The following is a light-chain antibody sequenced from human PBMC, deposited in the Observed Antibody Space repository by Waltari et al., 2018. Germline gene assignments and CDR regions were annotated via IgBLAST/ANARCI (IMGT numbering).Light chain of an antibody. CDR2: AAS. V-gene: IGKV1-39*01. CDR1: QSISSY. Sequence: DIQMTQSPSSLSASVGDRVTITCRASQSISSYLNWYQQKPGKAPKLLIYAASSWQSGVPSRFSGSGSGTDFTLTISSLQPEDFATYYCQQSYSTPRTFGQGIKLEIK. CDR3: QQSYSTPRT. J-gene: IGKJ2*02.